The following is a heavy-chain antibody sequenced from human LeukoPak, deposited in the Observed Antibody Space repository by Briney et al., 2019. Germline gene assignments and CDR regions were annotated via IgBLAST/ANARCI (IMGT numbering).Heavy chain of an antibody. V-gene: IGHV1-18*01. CDR3: ARAGSAPERGAFDI. CDR2: ISAYNGNT. D-gene: IGHD3-10*01. CDR1: GGTFSSYG. J-gene: IGHJ3*02. Sequence: ASVTVSCKASGGTFSSYGISWVRQAPGQGLEWMGWISAYNGNTNYAQKLQGRVTMTTDTSTSTAYMELRSLRSDDTAVYYCARAGSAPERGAFDIWGQGTMVTVSS.